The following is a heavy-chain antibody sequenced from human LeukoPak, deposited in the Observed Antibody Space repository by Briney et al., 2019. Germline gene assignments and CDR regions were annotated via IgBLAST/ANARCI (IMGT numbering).Heavy chain of an antibody. D-gene: IGHD2-2*01. CDR3: ARDRFRGVVVPAAIGN. V-gene: IGHV3-7*01. CDR1: GFTFSSYW. Sequence: GGPLRLSCAASGFTFSSYWMSWVRQAPGKGLEWVANIKQDGSEKYYVDSVKGRFTISRDNAKNSLYLQMNSLRAEDTAVYYCARDRFRGVVVPAAIGNWGQGTLVTVSS. CDR2: IKQDGSEK. J-gene: IGHJ4*02.